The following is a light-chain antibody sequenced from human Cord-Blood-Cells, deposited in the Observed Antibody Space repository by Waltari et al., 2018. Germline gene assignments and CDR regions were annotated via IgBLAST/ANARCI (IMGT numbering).Light chain of an antibody. Sequence: SSELTQDPAVSVALGQTVRITCQGDSLRSYYASWYQQKPGQAPVLVIYGKNNRPARIPDRFSGSSTGNTASLTITVAQAEDEADYYCNARDSSGNLYVVFGGGTKLTVL. CDR1: SLRSYY. J-gene: IGLJ2*01. V-gene: IGLV3-19*01. CDR2: GKN. CDR3: NARDSSGNLYVV.